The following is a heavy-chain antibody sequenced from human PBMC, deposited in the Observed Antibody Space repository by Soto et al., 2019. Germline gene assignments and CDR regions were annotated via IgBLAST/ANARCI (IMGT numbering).Heavy chain of an antibody. Sequence: QVQLVESGGGVVQPGRSLRLSCAAFGFTFSSYAMHWVRQAPGKGLEWVAVISYDGSNKYYADSVKGRFTISRDNSKNTLYLQMNSLRAEDTAVYYCAREYGLEMATLDYWRQGTLVTVSS. CDR1: GFTFSSYA. V-gene: IGHV3-30-3*01. J-gene: IGHJ4*02. CDR3: AREYGLEMATLDY. CDR2: ISYDGSNK. D-gene: IGHD5-12*01.